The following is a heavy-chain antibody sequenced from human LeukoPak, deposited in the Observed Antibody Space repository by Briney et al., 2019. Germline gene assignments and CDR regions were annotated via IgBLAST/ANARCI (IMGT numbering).Heavy chain of an antibody. CDR1: GFTFSSYW. D-gene: IGHD6-6*01. CDR3: ARDTPSIAARQDAFDI. V-gene: IGHV3-74*01. CDR2: INGDGRTT. J-gene: IGHJ3*02. Sequence: GGSLRLSCAASGFTFSSYWMHWVRQAPGKGLVWVSRINGDGRTTSYASFVKGRFTISRDNAKNTLYLQMNSLRAEDTAVYYCARDTPSIAARQDAFDIWGQGTMVTVSS.